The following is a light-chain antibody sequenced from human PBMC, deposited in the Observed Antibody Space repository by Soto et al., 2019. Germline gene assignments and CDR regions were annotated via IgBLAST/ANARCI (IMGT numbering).Light chain of an antibody. V-gene: IGKV3-11*01. CDR1: QSVSSY. CDR3: QQANSFPIT. J-gene: IGKJ5*01. CDR2: DAS. Sequence: EIVLTQSLATLSLSPGERATLSCRASQSVSSYLAWYQQKPGQSPRLLIYDASNRATGIPARFSGSGSGTDFTLTISSLQPEDFATYFCQQANSFPITFGQGTRLEIK.